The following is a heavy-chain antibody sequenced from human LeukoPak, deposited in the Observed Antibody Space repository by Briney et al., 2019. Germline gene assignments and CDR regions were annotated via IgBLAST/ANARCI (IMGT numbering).Heavy chain of an antibody. V-gene: IGHV1-8*01. D-gene: IGHD7-27*01. CDR1: RYTFSSSD. CDR3: VGGAPNWGFSF. Sequence: ASVKLSCRVSRYTFSSSDINWVRQAAGKGFEWMGWLSPTNRKTGDAQNFQGRPRITRDTTISPAYLQLTSRRSEETAVYYCVGGAPNWGFSFWGERTLVILSP. J-gene: IGHJ4*02. CDR2: LSPTNRKT.